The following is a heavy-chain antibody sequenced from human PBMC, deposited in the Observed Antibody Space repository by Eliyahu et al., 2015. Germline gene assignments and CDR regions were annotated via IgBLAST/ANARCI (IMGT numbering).Heavy chain of an antibody. V-gene: IGHV3-53*04. Sequence: EVQLVESGGGLVQPGGSLRLSCAASGFTXRRTYXXLVXPAPGKGLEWVSVIYSGGSTYYADSVKGRFTISRHNSKNTLYLQMNSLRAEDTAVYYCASGGKDYGDYGPSWWGVDYYYGMDVWGQGTTVTVSS. CDR3: ASGGKDYGDYGPSWWGVDYYYGMDV. CDR2: IYSGGST. D-gene: IGHD4-17*01. CDR1: GFTXRRTY. J-gene: IGHJ6*02.